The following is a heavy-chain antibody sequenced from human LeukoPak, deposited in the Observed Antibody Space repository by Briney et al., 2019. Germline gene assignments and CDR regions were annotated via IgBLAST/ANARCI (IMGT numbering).Heavy chain of an antibody. CDR1: GFTFSTYA. D-gene: IGHD3-9*01. CDR3: AKPEVRYFNWLLYFDQ. CDR2: ISGSGGNT. V-gene: IGHV3-23*01. Sequence: GGSLRLSCAASGFTFSTYAMTWVRQAPGKGLEWVSSISGSGGNTYYADSVKGRFIISRDNSKNTLYLQMNSLRSEDTAVYYCAKPEVRYFNWLLYFDQWGQGTLVTASS. J-gene: IGHJ4*02.